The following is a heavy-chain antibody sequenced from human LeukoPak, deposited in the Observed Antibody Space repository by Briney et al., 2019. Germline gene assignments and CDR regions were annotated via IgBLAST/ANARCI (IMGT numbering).Heavy chain of an antibody. Sequence: SETLSLTCTVSGGSISSGGYYRSWIRQPPGKGLEWIGYIYQSGSTYYTPSLESRVTISVDRSKNQFSLRLSSVTAADTAVYYCARVGVVVPAAMNALDIWGQGTMVTVSS. J-gene: IGHJ3*02. D-gene: IGHD2-2*01. CDR2: IYQSGST. V-gene: IGHV4-30-2*01. CDR1: GGSISSGGYY. CDR3: ARVGVVVPAAMNALDI.